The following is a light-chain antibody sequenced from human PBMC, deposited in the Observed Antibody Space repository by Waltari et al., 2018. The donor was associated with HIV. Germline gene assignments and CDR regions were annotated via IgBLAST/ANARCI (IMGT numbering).Light chain of an antibody. J-gene: IGLJ1*01. Sequence: QSALTQPASVSGSPGQSITISCTGTSSDVGNYNYVSWYQQQPGKAPKLMIYEVSKRPSGVSNRFSGSKSGNTASLTISGLQAEDEADYYCCSYAGSSTFVFGTGTKVTVL. CDR2: EVS. CDR3: CSYAGSSTFV. CDR1: SSDVGNYNY. V-gene: IGLV2-23*02.